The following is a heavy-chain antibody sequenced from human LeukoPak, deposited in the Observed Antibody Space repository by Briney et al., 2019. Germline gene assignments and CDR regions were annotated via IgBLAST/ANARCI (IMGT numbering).Heavy chain of an antibody. CDR3: AKDSGGYYGMDV. Sequence: QTGGSLRLSCAASGFTFSSYSMNWVRQAPGKGLEWVAVISYDGSNKYYADSVKGRFTISRDNSKNTLYLQMSSLRAEDTAVYYCAKDSGGYYGMDVWGQGTTVTVSS. D-gene: IGHD3-16*01. V-gene: IGHV3-30*18. CDR1: GFTFSSYS. J-gene: IGHJ6*02. CDR2: ISYDGSNK.